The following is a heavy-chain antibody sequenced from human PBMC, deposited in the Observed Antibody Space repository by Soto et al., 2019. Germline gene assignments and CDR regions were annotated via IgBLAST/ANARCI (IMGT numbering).Heavy chain of an antibody. D-gene: IGHD1-20*01. CDR3: AKAKNDYNWDNRPPFDY. CDR2: ISANDVGT. Sequence: GGSLRLSCAASGFTFRNYAMTWVRQAPGKGLEWVSLISANDVGTYYAESVKTRFTISTDQSRNTVYLQMDSLRADDTAIYYCAKAKNDYNWDNRPPFDYWGQGTLVTVSS. V-gene: IGHV3-23*01. CDR1: GFTFRNYA. J-gene: IGHJ4*02.